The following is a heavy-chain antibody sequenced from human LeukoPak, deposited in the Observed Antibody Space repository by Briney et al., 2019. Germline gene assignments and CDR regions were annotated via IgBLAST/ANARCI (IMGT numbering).Heavy chain of an antibody. V-gene: IGHV1-69*06. D-gene: IGHD3-3*01. CDR1: GGTFSSYA. Sequence: VASVKVSCKASGGTFSSYAISWVRQAPGQGLEWMGGIIPIFGTANYAQKFQGRVTTTADKSTSTAYMELSRLRSDDTAVYYCARAVNEGCDFWSGYFSGTPLYYFDYWGQGTLVTVSS. CDR2: IIPIFGTA. CDR3: ARAVNEGCDFWSGYFSGTPLYYFDY. J-gene: IGHJ4*02.